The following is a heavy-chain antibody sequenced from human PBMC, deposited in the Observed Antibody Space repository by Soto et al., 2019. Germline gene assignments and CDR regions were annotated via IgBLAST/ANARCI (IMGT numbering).Heavy chain of an antibody. CDR2: ISYDGSNK. V-gene: IGHV3-30*18. Sequence: GGSLRLSCAASGFTFSSYGMHWVRQAPGKGLEWVAVISYDGSNKYYADSVKGRFTISRDNSKNTLYLQMNSLRAEDTAVYYCANSQRIQLWAYYDGMDVWGQGTTVTVSS. CDR1: GFTFSSYG. D-gene: IGHD5-18*01. J-gene: IGHJ6*02. CDR3: ANSQRIQLWAYYDGMDV.